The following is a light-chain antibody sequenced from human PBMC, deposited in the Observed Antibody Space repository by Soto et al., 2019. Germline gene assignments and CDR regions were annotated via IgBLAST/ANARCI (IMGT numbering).Light chain of an antibody. CDR2: DAS. J-gene: IGKJ5*01. V-gene: IGKV3-11*01. CDR3: QQRFNWPSIT. Sequence: EIVLTQSPATLSLSPGERATLSCRASQSVNSYLAWYQQKPGQAPRLLIYDASNRATGIPARFSGSGSGTDFTLTISSLEPEDFAVYYCQQRFNWPSITFGQGTRLEIK. CDR1: QSVNSY.